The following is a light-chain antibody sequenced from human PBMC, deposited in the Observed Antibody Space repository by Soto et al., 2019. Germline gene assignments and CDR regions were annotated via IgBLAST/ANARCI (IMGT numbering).Light chain of an antibody. CDR2: GAS. Sequence: EIVMTQSPATLSVSPWERATLSCRASQSISSNLAWYQQKPGQPPRLLIHGASTRATGVPARFSGSGSGTDFTLTISSLQSEDFAVYYCQQFNDWPPLTFGGGTKVEIK. J-gene: IGKJ4*01. CDR3: QQFNDWPPLT. V-gene: IGKV3-15*01. CDR1: QSISSN.